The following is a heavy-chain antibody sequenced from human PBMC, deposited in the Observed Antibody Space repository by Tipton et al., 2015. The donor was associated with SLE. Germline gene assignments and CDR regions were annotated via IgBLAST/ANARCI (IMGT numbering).Heavy chain of an antibody. Sequence: QSGAEVKKPGASVKVSCKASDYTFTSYGISWVRQAPGQGLEWMGWISTYNGKTNYAHKVKGRVTMTTDTSTRTAFMELRSLRSDDTAVYYCARDGDTAIGAFDIWGQGTMVTVSS. CDR2: ISTYNGKT. CDR1: DYTFTSYG. V-gene: IGHV1-18*01. D-gene: IGHD5-18*01. CDR3: ARDGDTAIGAFDI. J-gene: IGHJ3*02.